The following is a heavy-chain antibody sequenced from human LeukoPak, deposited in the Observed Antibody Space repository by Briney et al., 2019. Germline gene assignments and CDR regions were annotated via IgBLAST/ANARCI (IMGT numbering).Heavy chain of an antibody. V-gene: IGHV3-48*04. J-gene: IGHJ4*02. Sequence: GGSLRLSCAASGFTFNSYTMNWIRQAPGKGLEWVSYISSSGSTIYYADSVKGRFTISRDSAKNSLYLQMNSLRAEDTAVYYCARGALPYYYDSSGYLVYFDYWGQGTLVTVSS. CDR2: ISSSGSTI. D-gene: IGHD3-22*01. CDR1: GFTFNSYT. CDR3: ARGALPYYYDSSGYLVYFDY.